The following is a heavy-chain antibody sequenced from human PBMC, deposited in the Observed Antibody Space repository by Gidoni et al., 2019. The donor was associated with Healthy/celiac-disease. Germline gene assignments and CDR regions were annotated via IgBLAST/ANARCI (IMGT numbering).Heavy chain of an antibody. CDR1: GGTFSSYA. CDR3: ASATSGANWFDP. CDR2: IIPTFVTA. V-gene: IGHV1-69*01. D-gene: IGHD1-26*01. Sequence: QVQLVQSGAEVQKPGSSVKVSCKASGGTFSSYAISGVRQAPGQGLEWMGGIIPTFVTANYAQKFQGRVTITADESTSTAYMELSSLRSEDTAVYYCASATSGANWFDPWGQGTLVTVSS. J-gene: IGHJ5*02.